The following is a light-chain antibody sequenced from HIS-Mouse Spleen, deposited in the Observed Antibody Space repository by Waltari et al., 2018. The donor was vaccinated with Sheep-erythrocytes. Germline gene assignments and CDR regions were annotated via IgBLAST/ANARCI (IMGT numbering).Light chain of an antibody. Sequence: QSALTPPASVSGSPGQSITISCTGTSSDVGIYNLFSCYQQHPGKAPKLMIYEGSKRPSGVSNRFSGSKSGNTASLTISGLQAEDEADYYCCSHAGSSTWVFGGGTKLTVL. CDR2: EGS. V-gene: IGLV2-23*01. CDR1: SSDVGIYNL. J-gene: IGLJ3*02. CDR3: CSHAGSSTWV.